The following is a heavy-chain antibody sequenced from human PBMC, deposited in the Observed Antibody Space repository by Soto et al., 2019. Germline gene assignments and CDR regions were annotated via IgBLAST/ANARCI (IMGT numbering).Heavy chain of an antibody. V-gene: IGHV3-33*01. J-gene: IGHJ3*02. CDR2: IWYDGSNK. D-gene: IGHD2-15*01. CDR3: ASGGSVAEGAFDI. Sequence: GGSLRLSCAASGFTFSSYGMHWVRQAPGKGLEWVAVIWYDGSNKYYADSVKGRFTISRDNSKNTLYLQMNSLRAEDTAVYYCASGGSVAEGAFDIWGQGTMVTVSS. CDR1: GFTFSSYG.